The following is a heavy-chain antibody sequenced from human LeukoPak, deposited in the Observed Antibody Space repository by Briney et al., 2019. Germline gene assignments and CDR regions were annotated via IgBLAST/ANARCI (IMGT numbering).Heavy chain of an antibody. J-gene: IGHJ6*02. D-gene: IGHD2-2*03. Sequence: PGRSLRLSCAASGFTFSTYDMHWVRQAPGKGLEWVSAISGSGGSTYYADSVKGRFTISRDNSKNTLYLQMNSLRAEDTAVYYCAREDGYCSSTSCRGWGYYYYYGMDVWGQGTTVTVSS. V-gene: IGHV3-23*01. CDR1: GFTFSTYD. CDR3: AREDGYCSSTSCRGWGYYYYYGMDV. CDR2: ISGSGGST.